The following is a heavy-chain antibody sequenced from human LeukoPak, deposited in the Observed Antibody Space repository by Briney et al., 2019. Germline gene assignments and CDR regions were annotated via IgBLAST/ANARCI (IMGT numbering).Heavy chain of an antibody. CDR2: ISGSGGDT. CDR1: GFTFSSYA. CDR3: AKKRAHPYYYDSSGYYSGEGDYFDY. V-gene: IGHV3-23*01. Sequence: HAGGSLRLSCAASGFTFSSYAMSWVRQAPGKGLEWVSAISGSGGDTYYADSVKGRFTISRDNSKNTLYLQMNSLRTEDTALYYCAKKRAHPYYYDSSGYYSGEGDYFDYWGQGTLVTVSS. J-gene: IGHJ4*02. D-gene: IGHD3-22*01.